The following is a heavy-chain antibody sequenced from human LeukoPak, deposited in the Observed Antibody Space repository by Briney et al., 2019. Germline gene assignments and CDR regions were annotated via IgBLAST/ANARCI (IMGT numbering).Heavy chain of an antibody. CDR1: GYSFTSYW. Sequence: GESLKISCKGSGYSFTSYWIGWVRQMPGKGLEWMGIIYPGDSDTRYSPSFQGQVTISADKSISTAYLQWSSLKASDTAMYYCARGGSAYYYDSSGYVMDYWGQGTLVTVSS. CDR2: IYPGDSDT. J-gene: IGHJ4*02. D-gene: IGHD3-22*01. V-gene: IGHV5-51*01. CDR3: ARGGSAYYYDSSGYVMDY.